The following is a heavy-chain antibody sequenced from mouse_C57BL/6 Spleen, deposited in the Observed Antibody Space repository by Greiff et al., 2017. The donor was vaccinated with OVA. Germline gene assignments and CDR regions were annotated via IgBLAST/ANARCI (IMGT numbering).Heavy chain of an antibody. CDR1: GYTFTSYG. J-gene: IGHJ3*01. V-gene: IGHV1-81*01. D-gene: IGHD2-4*01. CDR2: IYPRSGNT. CDR3: ARTDYDGAWFAY. Sequence: QVQLQQSGAELARPGASVKLSCKASGYTFTSYGISWVKQRTGQGLEWIGEIYPRSGNTYYNEKFKGKATLTADKSSSTAYMELRSLTSEDSAVDFCARTDYDGAWFAYWGQGTLVTVSA.